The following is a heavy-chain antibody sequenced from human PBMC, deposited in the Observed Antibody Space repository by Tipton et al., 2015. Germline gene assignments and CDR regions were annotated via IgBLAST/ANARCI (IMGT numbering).Heavy chain of an antibody. Sequence: TLSLTCTVSGGSISSEYWSWIRQPPGKGLEWIGYVFYTGSTYYNPSLESRVTISVDTFENQFSLKLSSVTAADTAVYYCARDGPGANYFDYWGQGTLVTVSS. CDR3: ARDGPGANYFDY. D-gene: IGHD7-27*01. J-gene: IGHJ4*02. CDR1: GGSISSEY. CDR2: VFYTGST. V-gene: IGHV4-59*01.